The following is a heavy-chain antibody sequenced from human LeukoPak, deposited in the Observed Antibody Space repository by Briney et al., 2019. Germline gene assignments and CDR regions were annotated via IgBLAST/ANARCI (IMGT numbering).Heavy chain of an antibody. D-gene: IGHD6-19*01. J-gene: IGHJ4*02. CDR1: GYTFTGYY. V-gene: IGHV1-8*02. CDR3: AGGGNEWLLRFDFDY. CDR2: MNPNSGNT. Sequence: ASVKVSCKASGYTFTGYYMHWVRQAPGQGLEWMGWMNPNSGNTGYAQKFQGRVTMTRNTSISTAYMELSSLRAEDTAVYYCAGGGNEWLLRFDFDYWGQGTLVTVSS.